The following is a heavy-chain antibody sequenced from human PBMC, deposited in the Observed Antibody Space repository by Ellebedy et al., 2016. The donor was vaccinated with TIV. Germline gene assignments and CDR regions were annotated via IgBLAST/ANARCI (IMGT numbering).Heavy chain of an antibody. Sequence: GESLKISCAASGSTFSSYAMHWVRQAPGKGLEWGAVISYDGSNNHYADSVKGRFTVSRDNSKSTLYLQMNSLRPDDSAVYYCARETRMEASNYIDFWGQGALVIVS. CDR1: GSTFSSYA. D-gene: IGHD1-1*01. V-gene: IGHV3-30*01. J-gene: IGHJ4*02. CDR3: ARETRMEASNYIDF. CDR2: ISYDGSNN.